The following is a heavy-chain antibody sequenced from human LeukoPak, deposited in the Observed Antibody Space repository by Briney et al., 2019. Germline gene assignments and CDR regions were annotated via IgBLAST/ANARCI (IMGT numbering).Heavy chain of an antibody. CDR1: GGSISSGSYY. D-gene: IGHD6-6*01. CDR3: ASTALESIAARPDYYYYMDV. Sequence: SQTLSLTCTASGGSISSGSYYWSWIRQPAGKGLEWIGRIYTSGSTNYNPSLKSRVTISVDTSKNQFSLKLSSVTAADTAVYYCASTALESIAARPDYYYYMDVWGKGTTVTVSS. CDR2: IYTSGST. J-gene: IGHJ6*03. V-gene: IGHV4-61*02.